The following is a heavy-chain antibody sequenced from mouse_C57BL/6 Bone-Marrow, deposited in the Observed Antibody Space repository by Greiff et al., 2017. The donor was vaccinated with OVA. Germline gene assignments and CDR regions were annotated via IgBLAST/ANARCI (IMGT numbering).Heavy chain of an antibody. CDR3: TLYYYGSSYFDY. CDR1: GYTFTDYE. J-gene: IGHJ2*01. Sequence: VKLVESGAELVRPGASVTLSCKASGYTFTDYEMHWVKQTPVHGLEWIGAIDPETGGTAYNQKFKGKAILTADKSSSTAYMELRSLTSEDSAVYYCTLYYYGSSYFDYWGQGTTLTVSS. CDR2: IDPETGGT. D-gene: IGHD1-1*01. V-gene: IGHV1-15*01.